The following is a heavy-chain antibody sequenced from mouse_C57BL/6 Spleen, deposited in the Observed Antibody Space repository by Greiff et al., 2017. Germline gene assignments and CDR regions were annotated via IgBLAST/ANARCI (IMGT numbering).Heavy chain of an antibody. V-gene: IGHV1-69*01. D-gene: IGHD1-1*01. Sequence: QSCKASGYTFTSYWMHWVKQRPGQGLEWIGEIDPSDSYTNYNQKFKGKSTLTVDKSSSTAYMQLSSLTSEDSAVYYCARGGYYGSSYAMDYWGQGTSVTVSS. CDR1: GYTFTSYW. CDR2: IDPSDSYT. J-gene: IGHJ4*01. CDR3: ARGGYYGSSYAMDY.